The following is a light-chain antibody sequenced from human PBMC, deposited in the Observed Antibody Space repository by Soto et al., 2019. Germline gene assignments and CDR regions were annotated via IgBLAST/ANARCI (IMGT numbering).Light chain of an antibody. CDR1: ESVGNY. CDR2: DVS. Sequence: EIVLTQSPATLSLSLGERAILSCRDRESVGNYLGWYQQRPGQAPRLLMSDVSRRATGIPARFSGSGSGTDFTLTISSLEPEDVAVYYCQHRVHGAIFGGGTKVEIK. V-gene: IGKV3-11*01. J-gene: IGKJ4*01. CDR3: QHRVHGAI.